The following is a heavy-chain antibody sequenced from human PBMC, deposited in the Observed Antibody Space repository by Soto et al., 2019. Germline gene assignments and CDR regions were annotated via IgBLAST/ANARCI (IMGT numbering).Heavy chain of an antibody. V-gene: IGHV1-3*05. CDR1: GYTFSSYA. Sequence: QVQLVQSGAEEKKPGASVKLSCKASGYTFSSYAMRWVRQAPGQRLEWMGWINAGNGNTKYSQKFQGRVTITRDTSATTAYMELSSLTSEDTAVYYCARGYSMPTDQWGQGTLVTVSS. D-gene: IGHD5-18*01. CDR2: INAGNGNT. CDR3: ARGYSMPTDQ. J-gene: IGHJ4*02.